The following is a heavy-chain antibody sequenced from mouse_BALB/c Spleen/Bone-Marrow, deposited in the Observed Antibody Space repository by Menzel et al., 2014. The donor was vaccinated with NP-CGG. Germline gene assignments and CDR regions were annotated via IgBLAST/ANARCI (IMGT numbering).Heavy chain of an antibody. CDR3: ARPIFR. Sequence: EAQLQESGAELVKPGASVKLSCTASGFNIKDTYMHWVKQRLEQGLAWIGRIVPANGNTKYDPEFQVKATITADTSSNTAYLQLSSLTTEDTAVYYCARPIFRWGQGTSVTVSS. CDR2: IVPANGNT. CDR1: GFNIKDTY. V-gene: IGHV14-3*02. J-gene: IGHJ4*01.